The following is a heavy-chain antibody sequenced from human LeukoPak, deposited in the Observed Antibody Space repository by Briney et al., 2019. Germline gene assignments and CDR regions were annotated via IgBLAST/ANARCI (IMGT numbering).Heavy chain of an antibody. CDR3: ARDRDSSGWFDY. CDR2: IYYSGSA. Sequence: KPSETLSLTFTVSGXSISGFYWGWIRQPPGKGLEWIGFIYYSGSANYNPSLKSRVTMSVDMSKNHFSLKLSSVTAADTAFYYCARDRDSSGWFDYWGQGALVTVSS. D-gene: IGHD6-19*01. J-gene: IGHJ4*02. CDR1: GXSISGFY. V-gene: IGHV4-59*01.